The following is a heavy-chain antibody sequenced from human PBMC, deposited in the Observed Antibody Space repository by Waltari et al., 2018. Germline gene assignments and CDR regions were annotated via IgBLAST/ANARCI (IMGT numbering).Heavy chain of an antibody. CDR1: GASISSAIHY. D-gene: IGHD3-3*01. V-gene: IGHV4-61*02. J-gene: IGHJ5*02. CDR3: ARGPLVEFDFCYLDP. Sequence: QVQLPESGPGLVKPSQTLSLTCTVPGASISSAIHYWSWIRQPAGKGLAWIVRLYTRGGTNYNTSLKRRVTRSLDTAKNQVSRKLNAVSAADTAIYYWARGPLVEFDFCYLDPWGEGTLVTVSS. CDR2: LYTRGGT.